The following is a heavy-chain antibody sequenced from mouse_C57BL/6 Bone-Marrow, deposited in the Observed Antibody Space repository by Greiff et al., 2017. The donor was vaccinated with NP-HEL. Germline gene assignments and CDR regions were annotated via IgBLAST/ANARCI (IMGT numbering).Heavy chain of an antibody. J-gene: IGHJ4*01. CDR3: TTWDYGSSCYAMDY. CDR1: GFNITDYY. CDR2: IDPEDGDT. V-gene: IGHV14-1*01. Sequence: VQLKESGAELVRPGASVKLSCTASGFNITDYYMHWVKQRPEQGLEWIGRIDPEDGDTEYAPKFQGKATMTADTSSNTAYLQLSSLTSEDTAVYYCTTWDYGSSCYAMDYWGQGTSVTVSS. D-gene: IGHD1-1*01.